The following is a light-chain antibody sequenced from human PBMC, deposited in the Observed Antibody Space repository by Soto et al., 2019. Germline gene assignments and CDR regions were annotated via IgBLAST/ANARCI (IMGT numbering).Light chain of an antibody. Sequence: IQMTQSPSSLSASVGDRVTITCRASQTISSWLAWYQQKPGKAPKLLIYKASTLKSGVPSRFSGSGSGTEFSLTINSPQADDFATYYCQQHNSFSITFGQGTRLEI. V-gene: IGKV1-5*03. CDR3: QQHNSFSIT. CDR2: KAS. J-gene: IGKJ5*01. CDR1: QTISSW.